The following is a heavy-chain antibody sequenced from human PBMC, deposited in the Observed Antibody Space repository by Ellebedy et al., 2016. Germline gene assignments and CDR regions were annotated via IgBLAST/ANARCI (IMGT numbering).Heavy chain of an antibody. V-gene: IGHV1-3*01. Sequence: ASVKVSCXASGYTFTTYAMNWVRQAPGQRLEWMGWINGGNGNTKYSQKFQGRVTITRDTSASTAYMELSSLRSEDTAVYYCARVSPVSPITSDYYYYGMDVWGQGTTVTVSS. CDR1: GYTFTTYA. J-gene: IGHJ6*02. D-gene: IGHD3-10*01. CDR2: INGGNGNT. CDR3: ARVSPVSPITSDYYYYGMDV.